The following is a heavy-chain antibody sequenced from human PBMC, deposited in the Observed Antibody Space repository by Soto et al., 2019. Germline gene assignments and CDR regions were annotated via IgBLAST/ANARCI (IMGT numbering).Heavy chain of an antibody. D-gene: IGHD6-19*01. V-gene: IGHV4-39*01. CDR3: AGHSHETIAVAGDNWFDP. Sequence: SETLSLTCTVSGGSISSSSYYWGWIRQPPGKGLEWIGSIYYSGSTYYNPSLKSRVTISVDTSKNQFSLKLSSVTAADTAVYYCAGHSHETIAVAGDNWFDPWGQGTLVTVYS. CDR1: GGSISSSSYY. CDR2: IYYSGST. J-gene: IGHJ5*02.